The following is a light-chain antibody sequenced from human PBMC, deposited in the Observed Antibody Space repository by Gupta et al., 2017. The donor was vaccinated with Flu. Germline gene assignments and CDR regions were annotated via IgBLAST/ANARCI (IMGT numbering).Light chain of an antibody. CDR3: QQYDSLPYT. CDR2: DVS. CDR1: QDIKKT. J-gene: IGKJ2*01. Sequence: GDRVTITCQASQDIKKTLNWYQQKPGKAPKLLIYDVSILETWVPSRFSGGGSGTDFTFTISSLHPEDIATYFCQQYDSLPYTFGQGTKLEI. V-gene: IGKV1-33*01.